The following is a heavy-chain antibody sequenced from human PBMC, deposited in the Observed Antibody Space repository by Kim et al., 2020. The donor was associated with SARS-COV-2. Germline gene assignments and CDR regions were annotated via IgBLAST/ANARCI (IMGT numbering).Heavy chain of an antibody. V-gene: IGHV1-2*02. D-gene: IGHD2-15*01. Sequence: ASVKVSCKTSGYTFTDFYMHWVRQAPGQGPEWMGWINTDNDITNYAQKFKGRVTMTRDTSISTAHMELSSLRSDDTAVYYCARPGGKSVFDQWGQGTLVTVSS. CDR3: ARPGGKSVFDQ. J-gene: IGHJ4*02. CDR1: GYTFTDFY. CDR2: INTDNDIT.